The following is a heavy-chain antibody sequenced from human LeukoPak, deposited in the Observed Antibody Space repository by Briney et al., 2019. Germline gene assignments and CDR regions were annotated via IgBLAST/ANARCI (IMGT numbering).Heavy chain of an antibody. D-gene: IGHD5-12*01. CDR3: AREGRVSGYDFDC. CDR2: INSDGSSI. J-gene: IGHJ4*02. V-gene: IGHV3-74*03. CDR1: GFTFTSYW. Sequence: GGSLRLSCAASGFTFTSYWMHWVRQAPGKGLVWVSRINSDGSSITYADSVKGRFTISRDNAKNTLYLQMNSLRVEDTAVYYCAREGRVSGYDFDCWGQGTLVTVSS.